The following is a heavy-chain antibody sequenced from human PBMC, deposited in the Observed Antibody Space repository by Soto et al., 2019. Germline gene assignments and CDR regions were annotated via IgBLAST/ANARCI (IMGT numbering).Heavy chain of an antibody. CDR1: GGTFSSYA. D-gene: IGHD2-8*02. V-gene: IGHV1-69*06. Sequence: GASGKVSCKASGGTFSSYAISWVRQAPGQGLEWMGGIIPVFGTGIYAQKLQGRVTITEDKSTNTAYMELSSLRYEDTAVYFCARVSATGGYPYGLPYWCHGPAVTVSS. CDR2: IIPVFGTG. J-gene: IGHJ1*01. CDR3: ARVSATGGYPYGLPY.